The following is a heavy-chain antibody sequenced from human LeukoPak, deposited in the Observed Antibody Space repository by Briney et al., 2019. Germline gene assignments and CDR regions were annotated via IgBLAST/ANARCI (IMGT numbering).Heavy chain of an antibody. CDR3: ARLHIVVVPTAFMDV. CDR1: GGSISSGDYY. V-gene: IGHV4-30-4*08. J-gene: IGHJ6*03. D-gene: IGHD2-2*01. Sequence: SETLSLTCTVSGGSISSGDYYWSWIRQPPGKGLEWIGYIYYSGSTYYNPSLKSRVTISVDTSKNQFSLKLSSVTAADTAVYYCARLHIVVVPTAFMDVWGKGTTVTVSS. CDR2: IYYSGST.